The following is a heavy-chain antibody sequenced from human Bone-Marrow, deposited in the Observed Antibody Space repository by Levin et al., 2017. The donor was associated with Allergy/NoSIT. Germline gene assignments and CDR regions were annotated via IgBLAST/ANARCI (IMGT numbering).Heavy chain of an antibody. J-gene: IGHJ4*02. V-gene: IGHV3-9*01. CDR1: GFTFDDYA. CDR2: ISWNSGSI. CDR3: AKAIAVAHGYYFDY. D-gene: IGHD6-19*01. Sequence: GGSLRLSCAASGFTFDDYAMHWVRQAPGKGLEWVSGISWNSGSIGYADSVKGRFTISRDNAKNSLYLQMNSLRAEDTALYYCAKAIAVAHGYYFDYWGQGTLVTVSS.